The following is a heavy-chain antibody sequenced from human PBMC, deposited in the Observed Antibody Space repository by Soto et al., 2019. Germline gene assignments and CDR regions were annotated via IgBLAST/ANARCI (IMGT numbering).Heavy chain of an antibody. CDR1: GFTFSSFW. CDR2: IKQDGSEK. Sequence: EVQLVESGGSLVQPGGSLRLSGAASGFTFSSFWMSWVRQAPGKGLEWVANIKQDGSEKYYVDSVRGRFSISRDNAKNSLFLQMNSLRAEDTAVYYCARRPYGDYGDYFDYWGQGTLVTVSS. V-gene: IGHV3-7*01. J-gene: IGHJ4*02. D-gene: IGHD4-17*01. CDR3: ARRPYGDYGDYFDY.